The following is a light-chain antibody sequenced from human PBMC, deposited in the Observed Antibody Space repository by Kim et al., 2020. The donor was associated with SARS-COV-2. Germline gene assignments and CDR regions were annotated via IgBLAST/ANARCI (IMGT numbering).Light chain of an antibody. Sequence: SVSPGERATFSCRASQSITNRLAWYQQKPGQAPRLLIYDASTRAAGIPARFSGSGSETEFTLTITSLQSEDFAVYYCQHYDTWPYTFGQGTKLEI. CDR3: QHYDTWPYT. V-gene: IGKV3-15*01. J-gene: IGKJ2*01. CDR2: DAS. CDR1: QSITNR.